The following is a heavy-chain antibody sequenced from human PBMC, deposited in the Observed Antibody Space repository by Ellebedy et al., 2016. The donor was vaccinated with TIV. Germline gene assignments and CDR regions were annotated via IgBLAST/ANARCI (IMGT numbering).Heavy chain of an antibody. V-gene: IGHV4-59*11. D-gene: IGHD3-22*01. CDR2: IYYSGST. CDR3: ARDRHYYNSSGYPQDL. Sequence: GSLRLSCTVSGGSISSHYWSWIRQPPGKGLEWIGYIYYSGSTHYSPSLKSRITMSVDTSKNQFSLKLTSVTAADTAVYYCARDRHYYNSSGYPQDLWGQGTLVTVSS. CDR1: GGSISSHY. J-gene: IGHJ4*02.